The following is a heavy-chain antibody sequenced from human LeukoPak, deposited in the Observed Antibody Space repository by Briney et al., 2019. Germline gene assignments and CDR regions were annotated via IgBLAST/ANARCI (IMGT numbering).Heavy chain of an antibody. V-gene: IGHV3-23*01. J-gene: IGHJ4*02. CDR1: GFTFSSYA. Sequence: GGSLRLSCAASGFTFSSYAMSWVRQAPGKGLEWVSSIVNSDGSTYYADSAKGRFTISRDNSKNTLYLQMNSLRAEDTAVYYCAKGPGGDYYFDYWGQGTLVTVSS. D-gene: IGHD2-21*02. CDR2: IVNSDGST. CDR3: AKGPGGDYYFDY.